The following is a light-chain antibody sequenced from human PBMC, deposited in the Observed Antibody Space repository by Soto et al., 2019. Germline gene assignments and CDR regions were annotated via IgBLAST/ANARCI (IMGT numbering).Light chain of an antibody. V-gene: IGKV3-11*01. CDR3: QQRSNWPIT. CDR1: QSASRY. Sequence: EIVLTQSPATLSLSPGERATLSSRASQSASRYLAWYQQKPGQAPRLLIYDASNRATGIPARFSGSGSGTDFTLTISSLEPEDFAVYYCQQRSNWPITFGQGTRLEIK. CDR2: DAS. J-gene: IGKJ5*01.